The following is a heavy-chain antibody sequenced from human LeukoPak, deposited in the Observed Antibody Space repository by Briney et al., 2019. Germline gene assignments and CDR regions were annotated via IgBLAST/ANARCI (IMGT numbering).Heavy chain of an antibody. Sequence: GGSLRLSCVASGFTLSSCLMSWVRQAPGKGLEWVSVIYSGGSTYYADSVKGRFTISRHNSRNTLYLQMNSLRAEDTAVYYCASGDYGDYGWDFDYWGQGTLVTVSS. D-gene: IGHD4-17*01. CDR2: IYSGGST. J-gene: IGHJ4*02. V-gene: IGHV3-53*04. CDR1: GFTLSSCL. CDR3: ASGDYGDYGWDFDY.